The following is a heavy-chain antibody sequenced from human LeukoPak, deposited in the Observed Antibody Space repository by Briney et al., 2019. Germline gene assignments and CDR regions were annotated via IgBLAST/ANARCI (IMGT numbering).Heavy chain of an antibody. D-gene: IGHD1-1*01. CDR2: ITDSGGST. CDR3: AKGTTAPSVFIDY. CDR1: GFTFSTYA. V-gene: IGHV3-23*01. J-gene: IGHJ4*02. Sequence: GGSLRLSCAASGFTFSTYAMSWVRQAPGKGLEWVSTITDSGGSTYYADSMKGRCTISRDNSKNTLYLQMNSLRAEDTAVYYRAKGTTAPSVFIDYWGQGTLVTASS.